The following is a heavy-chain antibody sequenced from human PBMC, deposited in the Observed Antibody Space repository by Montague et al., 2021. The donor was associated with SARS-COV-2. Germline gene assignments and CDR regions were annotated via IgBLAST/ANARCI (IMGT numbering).Heavy chain of an antibody. D-gene: IGHD5-12*01. Sequence: SRRLSCAASGFTFSSYWMSWVRQAPGKGLEWVASTKEDGSEKDYVESVKGRFTISRDNAKNSLHLQMNSLRADDTAVYYCARDFAHYTGYVAGYFDYWGQGTLVTVSS. J-gene: IGHJ4*02. CDR2: TKEDGSEK. CDR1: GFTFSSYW. V-gene: IGHV3-7*05. CDR3: ARDFAHYTGYVAGYFDY.